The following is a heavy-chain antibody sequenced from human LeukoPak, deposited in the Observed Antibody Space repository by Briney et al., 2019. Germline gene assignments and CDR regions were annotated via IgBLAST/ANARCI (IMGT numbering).Heavy chain of an antibody. D-gene: IGHD1-14*01. CDR3: ARHRYHNDHLFDY. V-gene: IGHV4-39*01. CDR2: IFYSGTT. CDR1: GGSISGTNYY. J-gene: IGHJ4*02. Sequence: SETLSLTCSVSGGSISGTNYYWGWIRQPPGKGLEWIGTIFYSGTTYYNPSLKSRVTISVDTSKNQFSLKLSSVTAADTAVYYCARHRYHNDHLFDYWGQGTLVTVSS.